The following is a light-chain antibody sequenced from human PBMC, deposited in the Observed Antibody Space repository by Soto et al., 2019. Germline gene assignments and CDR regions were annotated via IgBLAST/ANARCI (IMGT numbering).Light chain of an antibody. J-gene: IGKJ4*01. V-gene: IGKV3-11*01. Sequence: EIVLTQSPATLSLSPGERATLSCRASQSVSSYLAWYQQKPGQAPRLLIYDASNRATGIPDRFSGSGSGTDFTLTISSLEPEDFAVYYCQKRSNWPPATFGGGTKVDIK. CDR2: DAS. CDR3: QKRSNWPPAT. CDR1: QSVSSY.